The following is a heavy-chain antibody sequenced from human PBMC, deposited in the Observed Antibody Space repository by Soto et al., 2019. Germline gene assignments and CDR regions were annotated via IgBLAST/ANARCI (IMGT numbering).Heavy chain of an antibody. CDR1: GFTFSSYA. CDR2: ISYDGSNK. V-gene: IGHV3-30-3*01. D-gene: IGHD1-26*01. J-gene: IGHJ4*02. CDR3: ARVSGSYTSPFDY. Sequence: VQLVESGGGVVQPGRSLRLSCAASGFTFSSYAMHWVRQAPGKGLEWVAVISYDGSNKYYADSVKGRFTISRDNSKNTLYLQMNSLRAEDTAVYYCARVSGSYTSPFDYWGQGTLVTVSS.